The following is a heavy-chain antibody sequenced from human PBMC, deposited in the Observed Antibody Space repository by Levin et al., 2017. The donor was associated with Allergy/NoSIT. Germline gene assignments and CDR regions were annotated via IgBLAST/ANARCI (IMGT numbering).Heavy chain of an antibody. CDR3: ARDNSVIRAFDY. J-gene: IGHJ4*02. CDR2: TYYRSKWYN. CDR1: GATVSSNSAA. Sequence: ASETLSLTCAISGATVSSNSAAWNWIRQSPSRGLEWLGRTYYRSKWYNDYAFSVKSRITINPDTSKNQFSLQLNSVTSEDTAVYYCARDNSVIRAFDYWGQGTLVTVSS. D-gene: IGHD2-21*01. V-gene: IGHV6-1*01.